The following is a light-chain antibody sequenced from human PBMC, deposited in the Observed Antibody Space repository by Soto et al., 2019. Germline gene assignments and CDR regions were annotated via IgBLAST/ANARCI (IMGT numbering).Light chain of an antibody. V-gene: IGKV1-9*01. Sequence: DIQLTQSPSFLSASVGDRVTITCRASQAISSSLAWYQHNPGKAPKLLIYAASTLQNGVPLSFSGSGSGTEFTLTVSSLQPEDFATYYCQHLNDYRYTFGQGTKVEIK. CDR1: QAISSS. J-gene: IGKJ2*01. CDR2: AAS. CDR3: QHLNDYRYT.